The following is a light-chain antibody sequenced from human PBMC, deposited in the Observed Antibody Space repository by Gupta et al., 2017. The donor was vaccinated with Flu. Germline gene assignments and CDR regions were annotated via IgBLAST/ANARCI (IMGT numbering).Light chain of an antibody. Sequence: PSTLPASVGDRVTIPCRASQSISRWLAWHQPEPGKAPKFLIYMGSSLYPGVPSRFSGSGSGTEITLTISRLQPDDFASYFCQQDNSYPWTFGQGTKVEI. V-gene: IGKV1-5*03. CDR1: QSISRW. J-gene: IGKJ1*01. CDR2: MGS. CDR3: QQDNSYPWT.